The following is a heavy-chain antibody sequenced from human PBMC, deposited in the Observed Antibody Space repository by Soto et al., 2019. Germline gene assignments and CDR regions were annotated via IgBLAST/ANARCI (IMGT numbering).Heavy chain of an antibody. Sequence: QVQLVQSGAEVKKPGASVNVSCKASGYTFTSYDINWVRQATGQGLEWMGWMNPNSGNTGYAQKFQGRVTMTRNTSISTAYMELSSLRSEDTAVYYCARSWVAALGGGMDVWGKGTTVTVSS. J-gene: IGHJ6*03. CDR2: MNPNSGNT. D-gene: IGHD6-6*01. V-gene: IGHV1-8*01. CDR3: ARSWVAALGGGMDV. CDR1: GYTFTSYD.